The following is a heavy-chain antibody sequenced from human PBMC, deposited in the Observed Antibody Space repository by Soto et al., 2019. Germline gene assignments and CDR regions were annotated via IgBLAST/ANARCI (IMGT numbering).Heavy chain of an antibody. V-gene: IGHV4-39*07. CDR2: IYYSGST. J-gene: IGHJ3*02. D-gene: IGHD2-15*01. Sequence: SETLSLTCTVSGGSISSSSYYWGWIRQPPGKGLEWIGSIYYSGSTYYNPSLKSRVTISVDTSKNQFSLKLSSVTAADTAVYYCARVGRYCSGGSCYRDAFDIWGQGTMVTVS. CDR1: GGSISSSSYY. CDR3: ARVGRYCSGGSCYRDAFDI.